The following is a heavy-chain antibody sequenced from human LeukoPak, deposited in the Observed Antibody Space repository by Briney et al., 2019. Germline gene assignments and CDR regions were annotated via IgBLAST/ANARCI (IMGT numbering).Heavy chain of an antibody. D-gene: IGHD1-26*01. J-gene: IGHJ4*02. V-gene: IGHV3-30*02. CDR2: IRYDGSNK. CDR1: GFTFSSYG. Sequence: GGSLRLSCAASGFTFSSYGMHWVRQAPGKGLEWVAFIRYDGSNKYYADSVKGRFTISRDNSKNTLYLQMDSLRAEDTAVYYCAKDRSGMGYYFDFWGQGTLVTVSS. CDR3: AKDRSGMGYYFDF.